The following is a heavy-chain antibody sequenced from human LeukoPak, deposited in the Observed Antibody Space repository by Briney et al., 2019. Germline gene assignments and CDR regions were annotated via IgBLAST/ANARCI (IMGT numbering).Heavy chain of an antibody. V-gene: IGHV4-59*01. CDR3: AREARVRGVTRPPPYYFDY. CDR1: GGSISSYY. CDR2: IYYSGST. Sequence: SETLSLTCTVSGGSISSYYWSWIRQPPGKGLEWIGYIYYSGSTNYNPSLKSRVTISVDTSKNQFSLKPSSVTAADTAVYYCAREARVRGVTRPPPYYFDYWGQGTLVTVSS. D-gene: IGHD3-10*01. J-gene: IGHJ4*02.